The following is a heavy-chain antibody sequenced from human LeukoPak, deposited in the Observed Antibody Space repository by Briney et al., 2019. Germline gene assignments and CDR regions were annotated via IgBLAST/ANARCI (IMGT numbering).Heavy chain of an antibody. CDR1: GYTFTSYG. CDR2: ISAYNGNT. D-gene: IGHD6-19*01. CDR3: ASQAVATNDWFDP. V-gene: IGHV1-18*01. Sequence: ASVKVSCKASGYTFTSYGINWVRQAPGQGLEWMGWISAYNGNTNYAQKLQGRVTMTTDTSTSTAYMELRSLRSDDTAVYYCASQAVATNDWFDPWGQGTLVTVSS. J-gene: IGHJ5*02.